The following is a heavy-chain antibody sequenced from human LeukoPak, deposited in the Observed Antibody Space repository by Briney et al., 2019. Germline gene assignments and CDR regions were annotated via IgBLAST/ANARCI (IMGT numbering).Heavy chain of an antibody. Sequence: PGGSLRLSCAASGFTFRSYEMNWVRQAPGKGLEWVSYIGSSGSALYYADSVKGRFTISRDNAKNSLYLQLDSLRAEDTAVYYCARVGPNWNNFDYWGQGTLVTVSS. CDR2: IGSSGSAL. D-gene: IGHD1/OR15-1a*01. CDR3: ARVGPNWNNFDY. J-gene: IGHJ4*02. V-gene: IGHV3-48*03. CDR1: GFTFRSYE.